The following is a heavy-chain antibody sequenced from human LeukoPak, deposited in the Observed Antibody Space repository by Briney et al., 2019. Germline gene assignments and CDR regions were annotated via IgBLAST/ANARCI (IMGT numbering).Heavy chain of an antibody. V-gene: IGHV4-34*01. J-gene: IGHJ3*02. CDR3: ARGPPRDDFWGGYRSAGNAFDI. CDR2: INDRGSS. Sequence: SDTLSLTCAVNVGSFKVYYWSWIRQPPGKGGEWIGEINDRGSSNYSPSLKGRVTLSADTSKRQLSMKLSSVTAADTAVFYCARGPPRDDFWGGYRSAGNAFDIWGQGTVITVSS. D-gene: IGHD3-3*01. CDR1: VGSFKVYY.